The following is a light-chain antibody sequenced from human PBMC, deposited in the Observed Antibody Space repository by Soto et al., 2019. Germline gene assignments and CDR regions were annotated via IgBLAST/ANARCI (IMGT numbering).Light chain of an antibody. CDR2: GAS. Sequence: EIVMTQSPATLSVSPGERATLSCRASQSVSSNLAWYQQKPGQAPRLLIYGASTRATGIPARFSGSGSGTEFTLTISSLQSVDFAVYYCQQYNNWPRVTFGQGTKVEIK. J-gene: IGKJ1*01. CDR1: QSVSSN. V-gene: IGKV3-15*01. CDR3: QQYNNWPRVT.